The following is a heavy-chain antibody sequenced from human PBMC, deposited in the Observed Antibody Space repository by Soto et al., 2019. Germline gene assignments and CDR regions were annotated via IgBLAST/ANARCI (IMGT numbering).Heavy chain of an antibody. J-gene: IGHJ4*02. CDR3: AHRLCDSSCYWDVGYFDY. CDR1: GFSLRTTGVG. D-gene: IGHD2-15*01. Sequence: QITLKESGPSLVKPTQTVTLTCTFSGFSLRTTGVGVGWIRQPPGKALEWLALIYWDDAKRYSPSLKSRLTITKDTSKNQVVRTMTNMDPVDTATYYCAHRLCDSSCYWDVGYFDYWGQGTLVTVSS. CDR2: IYWDDAK. V-gene: IGHV2-5*02.